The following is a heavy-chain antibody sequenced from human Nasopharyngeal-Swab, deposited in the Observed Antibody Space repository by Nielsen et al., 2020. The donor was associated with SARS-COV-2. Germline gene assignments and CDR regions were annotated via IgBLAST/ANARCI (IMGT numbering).Heavy chain of an antibody. CDR2: INHSGST. V-gene: IGHV4-34*01. J-gene: IGHJ4*02. D-gene: IGHD3-9*01. Sequence: SETLSLTCAVYGGSFSGYYWSWIRQPPGKGLEWIGEINHSGSTNYNPSLKSRVTISVDTSKNQFSLKLSSVTAADTAVYYCARGYDILTGYYFFDYWGQGTLVTVSS. CDR1: GGSFSGYY. CDR3: ARGYDILTGYYFFDY.